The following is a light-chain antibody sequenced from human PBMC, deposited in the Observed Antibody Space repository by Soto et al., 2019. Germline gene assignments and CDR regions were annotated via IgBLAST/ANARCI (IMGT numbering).Light chain of an antibody. V-gene: IGKV3-15*01. CDR3: QQYNNWPPWT. CDR1: QSVSSN. Sequence: ERVMTQSPVTLSVSPGERATLSCRASQSVSSNLAWYQQKPGQAPRLLIYGASTRATGIPARFSGSGSGTEFTLTISSLQSEDFAVYYCQQYNNWPPWTFGQGTKVDIK. CDR2: GAS. J-gene: IGKJ1*01.